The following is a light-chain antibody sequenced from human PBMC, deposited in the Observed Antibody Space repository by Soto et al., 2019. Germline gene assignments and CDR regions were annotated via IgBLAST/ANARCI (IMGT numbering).Light chain of an antibody. CDR1: RSVRSNF. V-gene: IGKV3-20*01. J-gene: IGKJ4*01. CDR3: QQYGNAPLA. Sequence: EVVLTQSPGTLSLSTGERASLSCRVSRSVRSNFLAWYHQRPGRAPRLLIYGASSRATDIPDRFSGSVSGTDFTLTISRVETEDLGVYYCQQYGNAPLAFGGGTRV. CDR2: GAS.